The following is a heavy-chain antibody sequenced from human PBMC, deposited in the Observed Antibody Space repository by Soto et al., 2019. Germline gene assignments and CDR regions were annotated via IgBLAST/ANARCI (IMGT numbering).Heavy chain of an antibody. CDR1: GYSISSGYY. D-gene: IGHD3-16*02. CDR3: ARDWGSYRYYYYGMDV. J-gene: IGHJ6*02. V-gene: IGHV4-38-2*02. CDR2: IYHSGST. Sequence: SETLSLTCTVSGYSISSGYYWGWIRQPPGKGLEWIGSIYHSGSTYYNPSLKSRVTISVDTSKNQFSLKLSSVTAADTAVYYCARDWGSYRYYYYGMDVWGQGTTVTVSS.